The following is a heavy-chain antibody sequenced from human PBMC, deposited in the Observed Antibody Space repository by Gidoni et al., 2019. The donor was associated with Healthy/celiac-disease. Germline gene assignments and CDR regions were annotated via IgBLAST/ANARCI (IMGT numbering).Heavy chain of an antibody. CDR3: ARASGIAVAVPYYFDY. D-gene: IGHD6-19*01. V-gene: IGHV4-34*01. CDR1: GGSFSGYY. CDR2: INHSGST. J-gene: IGHJ4*02. Sequence: QVQLQQWGAGLLKPSETLSLTCAVYGGSFSGYYWSWIRQPPGKGLEWIGEINHSGSTNYNPSRKSRVTISVDTSKNQFSLKLSSVTAADTAVYYCARASGIAVAVPYYFDYWGQGTLVTVSS.